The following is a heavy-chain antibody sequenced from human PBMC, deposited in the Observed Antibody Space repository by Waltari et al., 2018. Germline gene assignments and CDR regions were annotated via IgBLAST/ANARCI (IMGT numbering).Heavy chain of an antibody. V-gene: IGHV4-34*01. Sequence: QVQLQQWGAGLLKPSETLSLTCAVYGGSFSGYYWSWIRQPPGKGLEWIGEINHSGSTNYNPSTKSRVTISVDTSKNQFSLKLSSVTAADTAVYYCARDLGYCSSTSCYGGFFDYWGQGTLVTVSS. D-gene: IGHD2-2*01. CDR2: INHSGST. CDR1: GGSFSGYY. CDR3: ARDLGYCSSTSCYGGFFDY. J-gene: IGHJ4*02.